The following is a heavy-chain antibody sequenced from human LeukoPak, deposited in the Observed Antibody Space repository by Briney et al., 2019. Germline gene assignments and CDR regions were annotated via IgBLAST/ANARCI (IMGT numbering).Heavy chain of an antibody. CDR1: GFTFSTYS. J-gene: IGHJ4*02. CDR2: ISSGSVVI. D-gene: IGHD4-11*01. Sequence: GGSLRLSCAASGFTFSTYSMNWVRQAPGKGLEWVSYISSGSVVIHYAESLKGRLTMSRDDAKNSLYLQMNTLRAEDTAVYYCARDGIYSNCDYWGQGTLVIVSS. V-gene: IGHV3-48*04. CDR3: ARDGIYSNCDY.